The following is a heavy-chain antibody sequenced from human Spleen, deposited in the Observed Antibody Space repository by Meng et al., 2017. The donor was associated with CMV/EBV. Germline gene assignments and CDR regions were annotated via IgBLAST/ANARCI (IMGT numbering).Heavy chain of an antibody. V-gene: IGHV4-4*07. Sequence: LPEAGPGLVNPCETLSLPCTVFGGSSSSYYWGWIRPPAGKGLEWIGRIYTSGSTNYNPSLKSRVTMSVDTSKNQFSLKLSSVTAADTAVYYCARELPIVARPNYYYYGMDVWGQGTTVTVSS. CDR2: IYTSGST. CDR3: ARELPIVARPNYYYYGMDV. D-gene: IGHD6-6*01. J-gene: IGHJ6*02. CDR1: GGSSSSYY.